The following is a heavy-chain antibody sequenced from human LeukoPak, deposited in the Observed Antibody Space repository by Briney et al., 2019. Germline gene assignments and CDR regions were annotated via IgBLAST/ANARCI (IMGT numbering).Heavy chain of an antibody. J-gene: IGHJ4*02. V-gene: IGHV1-69*04. CDR2: IIPILGIA. D-gene: IGHD4/OR15-4a*01. CDR1: GGTFSSYA. CDR3: ARVVHGANYLDF. Sequence: GASVKVSCKASGGTFSSYAISWVRQAPGQGLEWMGRIIPILGIANYAQKFQDRVTITADKSTSTAYMELSSLRSDDTAVYYCARVVHGANYLDFWGQGTLVTVSS.